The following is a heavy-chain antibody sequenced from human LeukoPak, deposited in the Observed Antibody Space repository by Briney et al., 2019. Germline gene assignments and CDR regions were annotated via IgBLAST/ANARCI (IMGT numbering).Heavy chain of an antibody. CDR3: ARRRGSQGRAYYFDY. CDR2: IYYSGST. D-gene: IGHD3-16*01. J-gene: IGHJ4*02. Sequence: SETLSLTRTVSGGSISNYYWSWIRQPPGKGLEWIGYIYYSGSTNYNPSLKSRVTISVDTSKNQFSLKLSSVTAADTAVYYCARRRGSQGRAYYFDYWGQGTLVTVSS. CDR1: GGSISNYY. V-gene: IGHV4-59*08.